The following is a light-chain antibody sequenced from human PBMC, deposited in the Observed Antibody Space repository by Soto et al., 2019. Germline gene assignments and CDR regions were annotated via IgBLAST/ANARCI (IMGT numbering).Light chain of an antibody. CDR3: ASYTGSSTSVI. CDR2: EVS. Sequence: QSALTQPASVSGSPGQSVTISCTGTSSDVGGYKYVSWYQQHPDKAPKLIIFEVSNRPSGISGRFSGSKSGNTASLTISGLQAEDEADYYCASYTGSSTSVIFGRGTKLTVL. J-gene: IGLJ2*01. V-gene: IGLV2-14*01. CDR1: SSDVGGYKY.